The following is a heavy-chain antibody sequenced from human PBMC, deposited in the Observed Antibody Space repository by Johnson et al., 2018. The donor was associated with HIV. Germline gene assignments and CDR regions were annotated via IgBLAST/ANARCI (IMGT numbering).Heavy chain of an antibody. J-gene: IGHJ3*02. D-gene: IGHD2-21*02. CDR2: IRFDGSNK. CDR1: GFTFSDYY. CDR3: ARGGLLSPDAFDI. Sequence: QVQLVESGGGVVQPGRSLRLSCAASGFTFSDYYMSWIRQAPGKGLEWVSFIRFDGSNKYYADSVKGRFTISRDNSKNTLYLQMNSLRAEDTAVYYCARGGLLSPDAFDIWGQGTMVTVSS. V-gene: IGHV3-30*02.